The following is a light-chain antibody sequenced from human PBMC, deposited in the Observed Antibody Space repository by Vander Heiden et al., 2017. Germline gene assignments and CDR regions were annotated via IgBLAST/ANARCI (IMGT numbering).Light chain of an antibody. V-gene: IGKV4-1*01. CDR2: WVS. Sequence: IVMSQFIDSLAASRGERATINCKSSQSVLDSANNRDYLAWYQQKPGQPPKLLIYWVSTRESGVPDRFSGSGSGTDFTLTISSLQAEDVAVYYCQQSYSTPYTFGQGTKLEIK. J-gene: IGKJ2*01. CDR3: QQSYSTPYT. CDR1: QSVLDSANNRDY.